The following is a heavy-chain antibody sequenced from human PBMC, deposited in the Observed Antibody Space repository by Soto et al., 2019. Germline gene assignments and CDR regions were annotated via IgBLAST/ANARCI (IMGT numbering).Heavy chain of an antibody. Sequence: ASVKVSCKVSGYTLTELSMHWVRQAPGKGLEWMGGFDPEDGETIYAQKFQGRVTMTEDTSTDTAYMELSSLRSEDTAVYYCANLGAQQLVLGYYFDYWGQGTLVTVSS. D-gene: IGHD6-13*01. J-gene: IGHJ4*02. CDR3: ANLGAQQLVLGYYFDY. CDR1: GYTLTELS. CDR2: FDPEDGET. V-gene: IGHV1-24*01.